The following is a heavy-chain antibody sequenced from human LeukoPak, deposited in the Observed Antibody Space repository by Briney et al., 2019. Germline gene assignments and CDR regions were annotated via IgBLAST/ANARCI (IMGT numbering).Heavy chain of an antibody. Sequence: PSQTLSLTCTVSGGSISSGGYYWSWIRQHPGKGLEWIGYIYYSGSTYYNPSLKSRVTISVDTSKNQFSLKLSSVTAADTAVYYCARLKYQLNNIGWFDPWGQGTLVTVFS. CDR3: ARLKYQLNNIGWFDP. CDR1: GGSISSGGYY. D-gene: IGHD2-2*01. V-gene: IGHV4-31*03. J-gene: IGHJ5*02. CDR2: IYYSGST.